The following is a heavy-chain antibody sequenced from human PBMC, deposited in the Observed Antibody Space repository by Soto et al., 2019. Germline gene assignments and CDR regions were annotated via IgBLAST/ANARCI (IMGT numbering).Heavy chain of an antibody. Sequence: KVLEWLGLIYPADSDVRYSPSFQGRVTMSADESIRTAYLQWASLKASDAAIYYCASGRGTEHNWNFLDASNVWGKGTMVTVSS. V-gene: IGHV5-51*01. D-gene: IGHD1-7*01. J-gene: IGHJ3*01. CDR3: ASGRGTEHNWNFLDASNV. CDR2: IYPADSDV.